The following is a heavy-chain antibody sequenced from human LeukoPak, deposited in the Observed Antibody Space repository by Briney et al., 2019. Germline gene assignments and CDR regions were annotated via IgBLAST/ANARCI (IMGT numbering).Heavy chain of an antibody. J-gene: IGHJ4*02. D-gene: IGHD4/OR15-4a*01. Sequence: QPGGSLRLSCAASGFNFSSNAMTSVPQAPGKGLECVSAITGTGDATSYADSVKGRFTISSDNSKKPLYLQINILRAEDTAVYYCARRAGAYSHPYDYWGQGTLVTVSS. CDR3: ARRAGAYSHPYDY. CDR2: ITGTGDAT. CDR1: GFNFSSNA. V-gene: IGHV3-23*01.